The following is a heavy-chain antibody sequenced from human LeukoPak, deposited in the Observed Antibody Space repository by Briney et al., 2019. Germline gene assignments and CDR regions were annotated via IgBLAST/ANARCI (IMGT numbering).Heavy chain of an antibody. Sequence: ASVTVSCTASGYTFTGYYMHWVRQAPGQGLEWMGWINPNSGGTNYAQKFQGRVTMTRDTSISTAYMELSRLRSDDTAVYYCARGDSFPDAFDIWGQGTMVTVSS. V-gene: IGHV1-2*02. J-gene: IGHJ3*02. CDR1: GYTFTGYY. CDR2: INPNSGGT. CDR3: ARGDSFPDAFDI. D-gene: IGHD3-16*01.